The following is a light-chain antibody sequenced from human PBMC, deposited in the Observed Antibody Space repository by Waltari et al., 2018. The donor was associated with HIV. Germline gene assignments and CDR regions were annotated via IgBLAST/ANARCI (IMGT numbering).Light chain of an antibody. V-gene: IGLV1-51*01. CDR3: GAWEASLTSGV. J-gene: IGLJ3*02. CDR2: DND. CDR1: SSNIDSNY. Sequence: QSVFTQPPSLSAAPGQRVTISCSGCSSNIDSNYVSRTQQLPGTAPQLLMCDNDNRPPVIPDRFSGSKSGTSATLDITGRQTGDEADYYGGAWEASLTSGVFGGGTKVTVL.